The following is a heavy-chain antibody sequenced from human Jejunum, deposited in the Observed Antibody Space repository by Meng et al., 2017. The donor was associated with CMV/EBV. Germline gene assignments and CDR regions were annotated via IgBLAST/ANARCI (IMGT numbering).Heavy chain of an antibody. D-gene: IGHD1-26*01. CDR3: ANFPSSAYYSEMDV. V-gene: IGHV3-30*02. CDR1: GFSFSSFG. J-gene: IGHJ6*02. CDR2: TRYDGENK. Sequence: SGFSFSSFGMHWVGQAPGKGLEWVAFTRYDGENKYYADSVKGRFTISKANSKNMLFLHMTSLRPEDTAVYYCANFPSSAYYSEMDVWGQGTTVTVSS.